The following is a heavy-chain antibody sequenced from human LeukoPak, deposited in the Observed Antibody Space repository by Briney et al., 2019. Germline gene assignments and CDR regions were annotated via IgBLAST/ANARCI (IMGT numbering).Heavy chain of an antibody. CDR3: ASYMMDFGGDAFDI. D-gene: IGHD3-16*01. CDR1: GGSISSYY. J-gene: IGHJ3*02. V-gene: IGHV4-4*07. CDR2: IYTSGST. Sequence: SETLSLTCTVSGGSISSYYWSWIRQPAGKGLEWIGRIYTSGSTNYNPSLKSRVTMSVDTSKNQFSLKLSSVTAADTAVYYCASYMMDFGGDAFDIWGQGTMVTVSS.